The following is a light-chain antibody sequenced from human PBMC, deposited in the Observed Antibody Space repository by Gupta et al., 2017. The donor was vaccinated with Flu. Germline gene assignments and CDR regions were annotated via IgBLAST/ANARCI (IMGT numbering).Light chain of an antibody. Sequence: QSVLKQPPSVSGAPGQKVTISCTGSSSTIGAGYDVHWYQQLPGTAPNLLIYGHNNRPSGVPDRFSGSKSGTSAALAITGLQAEDESDYYCQSYESSRSTWVFGGGTKLTVL. CDR3: QSYESSRSTWV. CDR2: GHN. V-gene: IGLV1-40*01. J-gene: IGLJ3*02. CDR1: SSTIGAGYD.